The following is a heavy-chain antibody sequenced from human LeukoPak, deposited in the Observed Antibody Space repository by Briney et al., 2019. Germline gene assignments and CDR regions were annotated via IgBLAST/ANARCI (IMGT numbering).Heavy chain of an antibody. J-gene: IGHJ3*02. V-gene: IGHV3-15*01. CDR2: IKSKSDGGTT. CDR3: TTAPSAFDI. Sequence: PGGSLRLSCAASGFTVSSNYMSWVRQAPGKGLEWVGRIKSKSDGGTTDYAAPVKGRFTISRDDSKNTLYLYMNSLKTEDTAVYYCTTAPSAFDIWGQGTMVTVSS. CDR1: GFTVSSNY.